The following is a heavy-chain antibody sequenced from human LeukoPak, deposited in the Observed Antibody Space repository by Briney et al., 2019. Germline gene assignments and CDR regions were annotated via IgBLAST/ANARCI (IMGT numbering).Heavy chain of an antibody. J-gene: IGHJ6*03. D-gene: IGHD4-11*01. V-gene: IGHV4-39*01. CDR1: GGSISSSSYY. CDR3: ARQNSIGYYYYYMDV. Sequence: SETLSLTCTVSGGSISSSSYYWGWIRQPPGKGLEWIVSIYYSGSTYYNPSLKSRVTISVDTSKNQFSLKLSSVTAADTAVYYCARQNSIGYYYYYMDVWGKGTTVTVSS. CDR2: IYYSGST.